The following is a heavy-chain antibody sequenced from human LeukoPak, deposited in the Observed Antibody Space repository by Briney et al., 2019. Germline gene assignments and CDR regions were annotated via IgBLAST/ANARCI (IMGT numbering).Heavy chain of an antibody. CDR1: GFTFNNAW. D-gene: IGHD6-13*01. CDR2: ISSSSDII. Sequence: PGGSLRLSCTASGFTFNNAWMSWVRQAPGKGLEWVSYISSSSDIIHYADSVKGRFTISRDNAKNSLYLQMNSLRDEDTAVYYCARDYSSNWPTNWFDPWGQGSLVTVSS. V-gene: IGHV3-48*02. J-gene: IGHJ5*02. CDR3: ARDYSSNWPTNWFDP.